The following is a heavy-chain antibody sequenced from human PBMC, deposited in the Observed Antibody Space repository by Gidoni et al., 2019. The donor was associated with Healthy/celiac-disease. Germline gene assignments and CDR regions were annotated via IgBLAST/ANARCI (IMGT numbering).Heavy chain of an antibody. CDR1: GFTFSSYS. CDR3: ARATTTPSRAWFDP. V-gene: IGHV3-21*01. Sequence: EVQLVESGGGLVKPGGSLRLSCAASGFTFSSYSMNWVRQAPGKGLEGVSSISSSSSYIYYADSVKGRFTISRDNAKNSLYLQMNSLRAEDTAVYYCARATTTPSRAWFDPWGQGTLVTVSS. J-gene: IGHJ5*02. D-gene: IGHD4-4*01. CDR2: ISSSSSYI.